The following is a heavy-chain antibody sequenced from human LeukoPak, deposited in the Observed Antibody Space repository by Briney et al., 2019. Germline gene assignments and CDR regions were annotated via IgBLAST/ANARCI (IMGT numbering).Heavy chain of an antibody. D-gene: IGHD5-18*01. Sequence: PGGSLRLSCVASGFSLSGYAMSWVRQAPGKGLERVSHIGTSDPGTFYADSVKGRFTISRDNSENTLYLQMNSLRDEDTAVYYCGRKDLKTPMVLLDVWGQGTTVIVSS. CDR2: IGTSDPGT. V-gene: IGHV3-23*01. CDR3: GRKDLKTPMVLLDV. J-gene: IGHJ6*02. CDR1: GFSLSGYA.